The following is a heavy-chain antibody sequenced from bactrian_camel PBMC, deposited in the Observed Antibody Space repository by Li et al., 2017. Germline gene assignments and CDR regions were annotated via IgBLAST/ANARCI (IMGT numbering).Heavy chain of an antibody. CDR1: GFQISTIL. J-gene: IGHJ4*01. V-gene: IGHV3S40*01. D-gene: IGHD6*01. CDR2: ISRDGAST. Sequence: DVQLVESGGGVVAPGGSLRLSCVASGFQISTILMSWVRQAPGKEFEWVAGISRDGASTTYADSVKGRFTISSDHAKNTVYLQLDRLTTEDTAMYYCGTGRAGRGEWRGQGTQVTVS.